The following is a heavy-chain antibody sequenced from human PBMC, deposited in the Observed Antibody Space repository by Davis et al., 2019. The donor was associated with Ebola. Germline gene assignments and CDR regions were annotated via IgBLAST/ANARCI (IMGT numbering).Heavy chain of an antibody. CDR3: LRGSSRPV. V-gene: IGHV3-7*03. CDR2: IKQDGSDK. Sequence: GESLKISCAASGFTFSNYWMSWVRQAPGKGLEWVAHIKQDGSDKYYLDSVEDRFIISRDNAQNFLYLQMNRLRAEDTGVYYCLRGSSRPVWGQGTLVTVSS. CDR1: GFTFSNYW. J-gene: IGHJ4*02. D-gene: IGHD3-10*01.